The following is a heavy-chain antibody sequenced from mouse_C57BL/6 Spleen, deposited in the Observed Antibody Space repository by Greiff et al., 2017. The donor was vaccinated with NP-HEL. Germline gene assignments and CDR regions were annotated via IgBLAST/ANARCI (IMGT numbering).Heavy chain of an antibody. CDR2: IYPGDGDT. V-gene: IGHV1-82*01. Sequence: QVQLQQSGPELVKPGASVKISCKASGYAFSSSWMNWVKQRPGKGLEWIGRIYPGDGDTNYNGKFKGKATLTADKSSSTAYMQLSSLTSEDSAVYFCARSRDYYGSRERDFDYWGQGTTLTVSS. CDR3: ARSRDYYGSRERDFDY. D-gene: IGHD1-1*01. J-gene: IGHJ2*01. CDR1: GYAFSSSW.